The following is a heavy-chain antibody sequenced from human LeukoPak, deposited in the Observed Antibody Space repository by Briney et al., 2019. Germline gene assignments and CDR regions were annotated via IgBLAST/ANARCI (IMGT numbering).Heavy chain of an antibody. CDR2: IWYDGTNK. CDR1: GFTFSSCG. J-gene: IGHJ4*02. CDR3: ARGRDGYNWIDY. D-gene: IGHD5-24*01. Sequence: GRTLRLSCAASGFTFSSCGMHWVRQAPGKGLEWVAVIWYDGTNKYYADSVKGRFTISRDNSKNTLYLQMNSLRAEDTAVYYCARGRDGYNWIDYWGQGTLVTVSS. V-gene: IGHV3-33*01.